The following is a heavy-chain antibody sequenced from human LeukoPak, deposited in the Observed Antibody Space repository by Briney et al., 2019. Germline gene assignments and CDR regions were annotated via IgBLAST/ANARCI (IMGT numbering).Heavy chain of an antibody. V-gene: IGHV4-39*07. J-gene: IGHJ4*02. CDR2: IYYSGST. Sequence: SETLSLTCTVSGGSISSSSYYWGWIRQPPGKGLEWIGSIYYSGSTYYNPSLKSRVTISVDTSKNQFSLKLSSVTAADTAVYYCARMVRGYGFFGYWGQGTLVTVSS. CDR1: GGSISSSSYY. CDR3: ARMVRGYGFFGY. D-gene: IGHD3-10*01.